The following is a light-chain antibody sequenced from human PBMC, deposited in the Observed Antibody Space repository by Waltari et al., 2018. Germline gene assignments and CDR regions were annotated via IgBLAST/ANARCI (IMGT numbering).Light chain of an antibody. V-gene: IGKV3-15*01. CDR1: QSVGSN. Sequence: EILMKQSPATLSVSPGERATLSCRASQSVGSNLAWYHQKPGQAPRLLIYGASTRATGIPDSVSGSGSGTEFTLTISSLQSEDFAFYYCQQYNNWPYTFGQGTKLEIK. J-gene: IGKJ2*01. CDR3: QQYNNWPYT. CDR2: GAS.